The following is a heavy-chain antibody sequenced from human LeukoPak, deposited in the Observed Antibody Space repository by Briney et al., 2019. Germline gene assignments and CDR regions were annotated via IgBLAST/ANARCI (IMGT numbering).Heavy chain of an antibody. D-gene: IGHD4-23*01. Sequence: ASVKVSCKASGHSSNTFGITWVRQAPGQGLEWMGWINPNSGGTNYAQKFQGRVTMTRDTSISTAYMELSRLRSDDTAVYYCARGQLVWDYGGNSGYYYYMDVWGKGTTVTVSS. J-gene: IGHJ6*03. V-gene: IGHV1-2*02. CDR1: GHSSNTFG. CDR3: ARGQLVWDYGGNSGYYYYMDV. CDR2: INPNSGGT.